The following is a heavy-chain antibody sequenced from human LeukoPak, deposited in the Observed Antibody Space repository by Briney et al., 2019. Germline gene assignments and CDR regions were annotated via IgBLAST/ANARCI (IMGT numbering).Heavy chain of an antibody. V-gene: IGHV3-20*04. CDR2: INWNGGST. CDR3: AKGRNYYDSSGYYHFDY. D-gene: IGHD3-22*01. J-gene: IGHJ4*02. CDR1: GLTFDDYD. Sequence: GGSLRLSCAASGLTFDDYDMSWVRQAPGKGLEWVSGINWNGGSTGYADSVKGRFIISRDNAKNSLYLQMNSLRAEDTALYYCAKGRNYYDSSGYYHFDYWGQGTLVTVSS.